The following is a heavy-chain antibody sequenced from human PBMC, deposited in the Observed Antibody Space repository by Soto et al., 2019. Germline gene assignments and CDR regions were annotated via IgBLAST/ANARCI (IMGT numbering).Heavy chain of an antibody. CDR3: ARLAAAGTGYFDY. CDR1: GYTFTGYY. CDR2: INPNSGGT. D-gene: IGHD6-13*01. V-gene: IGHV1-2*02. Sequence: ASVKVSCKASGYTFTGYYMHWVRQAPGQGLEWMGWINPNSGGTNYAQKFQGRVTMTRDTSISTAYMELSRLRSDDTAVYYCARLAAAGTGYFDYWGQGTLVTVSS. J-gene: IGHJ4*02.